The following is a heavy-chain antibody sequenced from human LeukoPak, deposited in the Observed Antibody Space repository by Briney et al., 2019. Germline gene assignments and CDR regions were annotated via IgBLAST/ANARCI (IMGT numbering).Heavy chain of an antibody. D-gene: IGHD5-18*01. CDR1: GGSFSGYY. J-gene: IGHJ4*02. CDR3: ARGRWIQLWLRNYYFDY. CDR2: INHSGST. V-gene: IGHV4-34*01. Sequence: SETLSLTCAVYGGSFSGYYWSWIRQPPGKGLEWIGEINHSGSTNYNPSLKSRVTISVDTSKNQFSLKLSSVTAADTAVYYCARGRWIQLWLRNYYFDYWAREPWSPSPQ.